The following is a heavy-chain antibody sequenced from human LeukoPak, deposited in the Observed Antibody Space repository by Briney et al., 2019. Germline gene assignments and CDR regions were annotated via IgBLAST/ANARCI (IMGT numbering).Heavy chain of an antibody. CDR1: GFTFSSYV. CDR3: ASARPTSSWTAFDI. Sequence: GGSLRLSCAASGFTFSSYVMHWVRQAPGKGLEWVTIIWFDGNNKYYADSVKGRFTISRDNSKNSLYLQMNSLRAEDTAVYYCASARPTSSWTAFDIWGQGTMVTVSS. D-gene: IGHD6-13*01. V-gene: IGHV3-33*01. J-gene: IGHJ3*02. CDR2: IWFDGNNK.